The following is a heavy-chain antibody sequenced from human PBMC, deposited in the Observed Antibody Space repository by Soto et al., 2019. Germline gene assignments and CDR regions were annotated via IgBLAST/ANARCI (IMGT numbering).Heavy chain of an antibody. J-gene: IGHJ5*02. CDR3: ARGTGNCFDP. V-gene: IGHV4-59*01. CDR2: IYYSGST. Sequence: PSETLSLTCTVSGGSISSYYWSWIRQPPGKGLEWIGYIYYSGSTNYNPSLKSRVTISVDTSKNQFSLKLSSVTAADTAVYYCARGTGNCFDPWGQGTLVTVSS. CDR1: GGSISSYY.